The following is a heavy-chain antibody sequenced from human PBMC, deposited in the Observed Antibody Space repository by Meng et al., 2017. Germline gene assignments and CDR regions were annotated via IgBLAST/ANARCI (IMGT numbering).Heavy chain of an antibody. D-gene: IGHD6-13*01. Sequence: GGSLRLSCAASGFTFSSYAMHWVRQAPGKGLVWVAVISYDGSNKYYADSVKGRFTISRDNSKNTLYLQMNSLRAEDTAVYYCASSAREGIAAAEGWGQGTLVTVSS. CDR3: ASSAREGIAAAEG. CDR2: ISYDGSNK. V-gene: IGHV3-30*04. J-gene: IGHJ4*02. CDR1: GFTFSSYA.